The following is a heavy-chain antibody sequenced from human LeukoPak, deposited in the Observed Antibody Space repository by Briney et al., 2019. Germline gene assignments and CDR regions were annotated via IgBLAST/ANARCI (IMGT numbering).Heavy chain of an antibody. CDR3: ARHSGIAARRGGYFDY. V-gene: IGHV4-38-2*01. J-gene: IGHJ4*02. D-gene: IGHD6-6*01. CDR1: GYSISSGYY. CDR2: IYHSGST. Sequence: SETLSLTCAVSGYSISSGYYWGWIRQPPGKGLEWIGSIYHSGSTYYNPSLKSRVTTSVDTSKNQFSLKLSSVTAADTAVYYCARHSGIAARRGGYFDYWGQGTLVTVSS.